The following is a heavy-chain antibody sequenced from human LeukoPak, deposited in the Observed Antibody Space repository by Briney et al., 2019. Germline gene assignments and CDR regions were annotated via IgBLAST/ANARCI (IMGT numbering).Heavy chain of an antibody. CDR1: GFTFSNDV. CDR3: AKCAANGAHFDY. CDR2: ISGSGFTT. V-gene: IGHV3-23*01. Sequence: GGSLRLSCAASGFTFSNDVMAWVRQAPGKGLEWVSGISGSGFTTYYADSVKGRFTTSRDNAKNTLYLQMNTLRAEDTAVYYCAKCAANGAHFDYWGQGTLVTVSS. J-gene: IGHJ4*02.